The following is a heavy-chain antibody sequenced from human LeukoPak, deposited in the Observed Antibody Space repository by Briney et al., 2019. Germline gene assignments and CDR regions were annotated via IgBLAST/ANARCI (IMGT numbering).Heavy chain of an antibody. D-gene: IGHD2-15*01. CDR2: IYTSGST. Sequence: PSETLSLTCTVSGGSISSGSYYWSWIRQPAGKGLEWIGRIYTSGSTNYNPSLKSRVTISVDTSKNQFSLKLSSVTAAGTAVYYCARGYCSGGSCGYFQHWGQGTLVTVSS. CDR3: ARGYCSGGSCGYFQH. J-gene: IGHJ1*01. V-gene: IGHV4-61*02. CDR1: GGSISSGSYY.